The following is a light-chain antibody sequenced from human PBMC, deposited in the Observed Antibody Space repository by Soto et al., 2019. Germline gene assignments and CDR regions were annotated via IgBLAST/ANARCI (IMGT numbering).Light chain of an antibody. Sequence: QSVLTQPASVSGSPGQSITISCTGTSSDVGGYNYVSWYQQHPGKAPKLMIYDVSNRPSGVSNRFSGSKSGNTASLTIAGLQADDEADYYCSSYTSSSTLYVFGTGTKLTV. V-gene: IGLV2-14*01. J-gene: IGLJ1*01. CDR2: DVS. CDR3: SSYTSSSTLYV. CDR1: SSDVGGYNY.